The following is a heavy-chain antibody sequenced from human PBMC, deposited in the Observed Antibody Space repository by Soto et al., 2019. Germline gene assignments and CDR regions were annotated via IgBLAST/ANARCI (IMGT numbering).Heavy chain of an antibody. V-gene: IGHV5-10-1*01. J-gene: IGHJ4*02. CDR2: IDPSDSYT. D-gene: IGHD4-17*01. CDR3: ARHAYYGDFGEFDY. CDR1: GYSFTSYW. Sequence: GESLKTSCQGSGYSFTSYWISWVRQMPGKGLEWMGRIDPSDSYTNYSPSFQGHVTISADKSISTAYLQWSSPKASDTAMYYCARHAYYGDFGEFDYWGQGTLVTVSS.